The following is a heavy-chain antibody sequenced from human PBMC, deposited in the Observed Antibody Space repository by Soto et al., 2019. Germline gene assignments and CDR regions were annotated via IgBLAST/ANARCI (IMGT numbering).Heavy chain of an antibody. Sequence: KTSETLSLTGAVSVGSFNSAGYSWSWIRQPPGKGLEWIGYIYHSGSTYYNPSLKSRVTISLDRSNNHFSLKLSSVTAADTAVYYCARVPIYYDSSGFYHYGTFDIWGQGTMVTVSS. J-gene: IGHJ3*02. D-gene: IGHD3-22*01. CDR1: VGSFNSAGYS. V-gene: IGHV4-30-2*01. CDR3: ARVPIYYDSSGFYHYGTFDI. CDR2: IYHSGST.